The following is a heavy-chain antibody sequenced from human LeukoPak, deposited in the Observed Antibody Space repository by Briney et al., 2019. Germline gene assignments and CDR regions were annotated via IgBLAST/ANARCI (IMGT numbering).Heavy chain of an antibody. Sequence: GGSLRLSCAASGFTFSSYAMSWVRQAPGKGLEWVSAISGSGGSTYYADSVKGRFTISRDNSNNTLYLQMNSPRAEDTAVYYCAKSPTWSAQQRNYFEYWGQGTLVTVSS. CDR1: GFTFSSYA. D-gene: IGHD3-3*01. CDR2: ISGSGGST. V-gene: IGHV3-23*01. CDR3: AKSPTWSAQQRNYFEY. J-gene: IGHJ4*02.